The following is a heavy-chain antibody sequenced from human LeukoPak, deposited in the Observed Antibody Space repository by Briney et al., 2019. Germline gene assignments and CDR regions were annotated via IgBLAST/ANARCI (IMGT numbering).Heavy chain of an antibody. V-gene: IGHV3-21*01. CDR2: ITSISSYI. CDR1: GFAFSRYT. Sequence: GGSLRLSCAASGFAFSRYTMTWVRQAPGKGLEWVSSITSISSYIYYADSVKGRFTISRDNAKNSLYLQLNSLRAEDTAVYYCAKEHSPYCSGDACYDYFDYWGQGILVTVSS. J-gene: IGHJ4*02. D-gene: IGHD2-15*01. CDR3: AKEHSPYCSGDACYDYFDY.